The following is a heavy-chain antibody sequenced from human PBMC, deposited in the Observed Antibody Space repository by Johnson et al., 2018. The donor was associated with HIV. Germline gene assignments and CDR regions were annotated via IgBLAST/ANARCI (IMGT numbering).Heavy chain of an antibody. V-gene: IGHV3-53*01. CDR1: GFTVSSNY. CDR3: AKERGYSYGRGAFDI. Sequence: VQLVESGGTVVRPGGSLRLSCAASGFTVSSNYMSWVRQAPGQGLEWVSVIYSGGKTYYADSVKGRFTISRDNSKNTLYLQMNSLRAEDTAVYYCAKERGYSYGRGAFDIWGQGTMVTVSS. D-gene: IGHD5-18*01. CDR2: IYSGGKT. J-gene: IGHJ3*02.